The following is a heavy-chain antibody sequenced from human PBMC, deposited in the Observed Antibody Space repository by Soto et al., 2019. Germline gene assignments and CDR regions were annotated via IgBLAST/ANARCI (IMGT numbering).Heavy chain of an antibody. CDR1: GFTFSSYW. Sequence: EVQLVESGGGLVQPGGSLRLSCAASGFTFSSYWMSWVRQAPGKGLEWVSYISSSGSTIYYADSVKGRFTISRDNAKNSLYLQMNSLRAEDTAVYYCARALVVVAATLDAFDIWGQGTMVTVSS. D-gene: IGHD2-15*01. CDR2: ISSSGSTI. CDR3: ARALVVVAATLDAFDI. V-gene: IGHV3-48*04. J-gene: IGHJ3*02.